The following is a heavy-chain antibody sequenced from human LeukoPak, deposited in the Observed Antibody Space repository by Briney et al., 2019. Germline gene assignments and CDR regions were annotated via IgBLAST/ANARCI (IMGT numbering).Heavy chain of an antibody. V-gene: IGHV4-34*01. CDR2: INHSGST. CDR3: SGDGIDCSGGSCYPDYFDY. J-gene: IGHJ4*02. Sequence: SETLSLTCAVYGGSFSGYYWSWIRQPPGKGLEWIGEINHSGSTNYNPSLTRRVTISVDKSKNQFPHKLSYVTAADPALYYLSGDGIDCSGGSCYPDYFDYWGQGTLVTVSS. CDR1: GGSFSGYY. D-gene: IGHD2-15*01.